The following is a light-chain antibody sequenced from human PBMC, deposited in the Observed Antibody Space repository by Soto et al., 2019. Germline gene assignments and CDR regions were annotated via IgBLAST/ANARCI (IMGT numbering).Light chain of an antibody. V-gene: IGKV3-15*01. J-gene: IGKJ1*01. Sequence: EIVMTQSPVTLSVSPGERATLSCRASHDIRSDLAWYQQKPDQAPRLLMYGASIRATGIPARFSGSGSGTDFTLTISSLQSEDLAVYYCQQYINWTFGQGTKLELK. CDR2: GAS. CDR3: QQYINWT. CDR1: HDIRSD.